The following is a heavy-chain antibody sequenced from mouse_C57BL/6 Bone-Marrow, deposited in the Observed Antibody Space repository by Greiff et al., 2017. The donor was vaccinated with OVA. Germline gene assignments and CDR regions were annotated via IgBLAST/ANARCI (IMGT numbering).Heavy chain of an antibody. CDR3: ARREAAWFAY. Sequence: EVQRVESGGGLVKPGGSLKLSCAASGFTFSDYYMYWVRQTPEKRLEWVAYISNGGGSTYYPDTVKGRFTISRDNAKNTLYLQMSRLKSEDTAMYYCARREAAWFAYWGQGTLVTVSA. CDR2: ISNGGGST. V-gene: IGHV5-12*01. CDR1: GFTFSDYY. J-gene: IGHJ3*01.